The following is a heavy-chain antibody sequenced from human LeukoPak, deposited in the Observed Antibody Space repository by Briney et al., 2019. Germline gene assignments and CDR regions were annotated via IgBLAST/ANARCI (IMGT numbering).Heavy chain of an antibody. CDR2: IYTSGST. CDR3: ARDLVYGSGSYSYFDY. CDR1: GGSISSYY. Sequence: SETLSLTCTVSGGSISSYYWSWIRQPAGKGLEWIGRIYTSGSTNYNPSLKSRVTMSVDTSKNQFSLKLSSVTAADTAVYYCARDLVYGSGSYSYFDYWGQGTLVTVSS. D-gene: IGHD3-10*01. V-gene: IGHV4-4*07. J-gene: IGHJ4*02.